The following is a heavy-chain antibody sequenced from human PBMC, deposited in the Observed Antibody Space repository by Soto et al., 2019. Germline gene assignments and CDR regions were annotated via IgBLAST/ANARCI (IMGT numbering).Heavy chain of an antibody. J-gene: IGHJ4*02. V-gene: IGHV4-59*01. Sequence: QVQLQESGPGLVKPSETLSLTCTVSGGSMRSYYWSWIRQPPGKGLEWIGYIYYSGSTNYTPSLKGRLNISVDMSKNKFSLNLSSVTAADTAVYYCARAMTPAAYIFDCWGQGSLVTVSS. CDR1: GGSMRSYY. CDR3: ARAMTPAAYIFDC. D-gene: IGHD4-4*01. CDR2: IYYSGST.